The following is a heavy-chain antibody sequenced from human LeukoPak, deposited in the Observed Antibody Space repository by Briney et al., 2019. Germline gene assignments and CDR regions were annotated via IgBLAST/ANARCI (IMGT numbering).Heavy chain of an antibody. Sequence: GALRLSCAASGFTFSSYAMHWVRQAPGKGLEWVAVISYDGSNKYYADSVKGRFTISRDNSQNTLFVQMNSLRVEDTAVYYCVRQDCSSGSCYLDYWGQGILVTVSS. D-gene: IGHD2-15*01. J-gene: IGHJ4*02. V-gene: IGHV3-30*04. CDR2: ISYDGSNK. CDR1: GFTFSSYA. CDR3: VRQDCSSGSCYLDY.